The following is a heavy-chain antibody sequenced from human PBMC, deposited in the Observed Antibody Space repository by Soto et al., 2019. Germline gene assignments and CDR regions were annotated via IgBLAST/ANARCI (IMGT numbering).Heavy chain of an antibody. CDR1: GYSFTSYW. CDR3: ARHVAARPDVGGWFDP. V-gene: IGHV5-51*01. Sequence: GEPLKISCKGSGYSFTSYWIGWLSQMPGKGLVWMGIFYPGDSHTRYSPSFQGQVTISADKSISTAYLQWSSLKASDTAMYYCARHVAARPDVGGWFDPWGQGTLVTVSS. CDR2: FYPGDSHT. J-gene: IGHJ5*02. D-gene: IGHD6-6*01.